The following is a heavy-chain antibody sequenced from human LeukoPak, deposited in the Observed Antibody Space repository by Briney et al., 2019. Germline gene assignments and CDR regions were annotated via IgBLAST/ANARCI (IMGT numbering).Heavy chain of an antibody. D-gene: IGHD2-21*02. CDR2: IYYSGST. CDR1: GGSISSGGYY. Sequence: SETLSLTCTVSGGSISSGGYYWSWIRQHPGKGLEWIGYIYYSGSTYYNPSLKSRVTISVGTSKNQFSLKLSSVTAADTAVYYCARLPCGGDCSIDYWGQGTLVTVSS. J-gene: IGHJ4*02. CDR3: ARLPCGGDCSIDY. V-gene: IGHV4-31*03.